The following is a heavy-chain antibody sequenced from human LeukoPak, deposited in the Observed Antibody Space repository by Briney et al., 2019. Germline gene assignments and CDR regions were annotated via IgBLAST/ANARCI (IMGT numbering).Heavy chain of an antibody. V-gene: IGHV3-7*01. D-gene: IGHD3-22*01. Sequence: GGSLRLSCAASGFTFSKYWMTWVRQAPGKGLEWVANIRGDGSVKYLLDSVKGRFTISRDNVKNSLSLEMNNLRAEDTAVYYCSRDANYYDSSRHYFDAFDIWGQGTVVTVSS. J-gene: IGHJ3*02. CDR3: SRDANYYDSSRHYFDAFDI. CDR2: IRGDGSVK. CDR1: GFTFSKYW.